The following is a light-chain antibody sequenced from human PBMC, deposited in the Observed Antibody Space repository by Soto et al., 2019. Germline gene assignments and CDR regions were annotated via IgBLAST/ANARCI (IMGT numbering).Light chain of an antibody. J-gene: IGLJ1*01. Sequence: QSALTQPASVSGSPGQSIAISCTGTSSDVGGYDYVSWYQQQPDKAPKLMIYEVTQRPSGVSNRFSGSKSGNTASLTISGLQAEDEADYYCSSQTSGSTRVFGTGTKLTVL. CDR2: EVT. CDR3: SSQTSGSTRV. V-gene: IGLV2-14*01. CDR1: SSDVGGYDY.